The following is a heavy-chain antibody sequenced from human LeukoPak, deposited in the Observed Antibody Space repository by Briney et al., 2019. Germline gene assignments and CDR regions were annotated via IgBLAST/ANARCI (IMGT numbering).Heavy chain of an antibody. D-gene: IGHD4-23*01. V-gene: IGHV1-2*02. CDR2: INPNSGGT. CDR1: GYIFTGYY. J-gene: IGHJ6*03. Sequence: GASVKVSCKASGYIFTGYYMHWVRQAPGQGLEWMGWINPNSGGTNYAQKFQGRVTMTRDTSISTAYMELSRLRSDDTAVYYCARALLPTTVEPFYYYMDVWGKGTTVTISS. CDR3: ARALLPTTVEPFYYYMDV.